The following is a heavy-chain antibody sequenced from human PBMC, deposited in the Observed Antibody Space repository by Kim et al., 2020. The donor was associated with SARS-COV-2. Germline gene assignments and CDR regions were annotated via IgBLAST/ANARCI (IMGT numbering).Heavy chain of an antibody. CDR3: AKGGYCSGGSCYYTWFDP. D-gene: IGHD2-15*01. J-gene: IGHJ5*02. Sequence: KGRFTISRDNSKNTLYLQMNSLRAEDTAVYYCAKGGYCSGGSCYYTWFDPWGQGTLVTVSS. V-gene: IGHV3-23*01.